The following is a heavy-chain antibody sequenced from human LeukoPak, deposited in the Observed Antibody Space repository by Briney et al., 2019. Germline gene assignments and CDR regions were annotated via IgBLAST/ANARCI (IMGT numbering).Heavy chain of an antibody. CDR3: ASRRFSSSLGYMDV. J-gene: IGHJ6*03. V-gene: IGHV4-34*01. CDR1: GGSFSGYY. D-gene: IGHD6-13*01. Sequence: SETLSLTCAVYGGSFSGYYWNWIRQPPGKGLEWNGEFNHSGSTNYNPSLKSRVTISVDTSKNQFSLKLSSVTAADAAVYYCASRRFSSSLGYMDVWGKGTTVTVSS. CDR2: FNHSGST.